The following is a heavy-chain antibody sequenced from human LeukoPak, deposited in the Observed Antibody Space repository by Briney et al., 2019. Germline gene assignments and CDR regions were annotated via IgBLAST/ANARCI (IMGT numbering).Heavy chain of an antibody. CDR1: GFTFSSYA. CDR3: AKVIKNYYDSSGHTGGY. V-gene: IGHV3-30-3*01. J-gene: IGHJ4*02. CDR2: ISYDGSNK. D-gene: IGHD3-22*01. Sequence: PGGSLRLSCAASGFTFSSYAMHWVRQAPGKGLEWVAVISYDGSNKYYADSVKGRFTISRDNSKNTLYLQMNSLRAEDTAVYYCAKVIKNYYDSSGHTGGYWGQGTLVTVSS.